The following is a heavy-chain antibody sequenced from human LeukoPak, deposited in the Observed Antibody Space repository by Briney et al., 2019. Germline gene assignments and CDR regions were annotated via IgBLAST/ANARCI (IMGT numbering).Heavy chain of an antibody. V-gene: IGHV3-30*02. CDR2: IRYDGSNK. CDR1: GFTFSSYG. Sequence: GGSLRLSCAASGFTFSSYGMYWVRQAPGEGLEWVAFIRYDGSNKYYADSVKGRFTISRDNSKNTLYLQMNSLRAEDTAVYYCAKVPAWESPSPRGSSRYYNYMDVWDKGTTVTVSS. CDR3: AKVPAWESPSPRGSSRYYNYMDV. J-gene: IGHJ6*03. D-gene: IGHD6-13*01.